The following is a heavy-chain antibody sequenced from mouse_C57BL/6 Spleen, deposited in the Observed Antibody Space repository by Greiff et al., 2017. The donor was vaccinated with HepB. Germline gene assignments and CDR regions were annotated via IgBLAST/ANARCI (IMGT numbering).Heavy chain of an antibody. Sequence: VQLQQSGAELARPGASVKMSCKASGYTFTSYTMHWVKQRPGQGLEWIGYINPSSGYTKYNQKFKDKATLTADKSSSTAYMQLSSLTSEDSAVYYCARTGGSSEGFAYWGQGTLVTVSA. CDR3: ARTGGSSEGFAY. CDR2: INPSSGYT. D-gene: IGHD1-1*01. J-gene: IGHJ3*01. V-gene: IGHV1-4*01. CDR1: GYTFTSYT.